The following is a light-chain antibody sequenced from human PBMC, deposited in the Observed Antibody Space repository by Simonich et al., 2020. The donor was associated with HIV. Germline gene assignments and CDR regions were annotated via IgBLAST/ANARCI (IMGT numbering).Light chain of an antibody. CDR2: EGD. CDR1: SSDVGYYNL. J-gene: IGLJ3*02. CDR3: CSYAGSRNFWI. V-gene: IGLV2-23*01. Sequence: QSALTQPASVSGSPGQSITISCTGTSSDVGYYNLVSWYQQHPGKAPKLIIYEGDKRPSGFSNRFSGSQSGNTAALTISGLQAEDEAGYFCCSYAGSRNFWIFGGGTKLTVL.